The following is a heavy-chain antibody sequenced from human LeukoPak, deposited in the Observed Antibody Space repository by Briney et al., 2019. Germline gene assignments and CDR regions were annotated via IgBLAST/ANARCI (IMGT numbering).Heavy chain of an antibody. Sequence: GGSLRLSCAASGFTFADYAMHWVRQAPGKGLEWVSGISWNSGSIGYADSVKGRFTISRDNAKNSLYLQMNSLRAEDTALYYCAKGAAAGTPYYFDYWGQGTLVTVSS. V-gene: IGHV3-9*01. D-gene: IGHD6-13*01. CDR2: ISWNSGSI. CDR3: AKGAAAGTPYYFDY. CDR1: GFTFADYA. J-gene: IGHJ4*02.